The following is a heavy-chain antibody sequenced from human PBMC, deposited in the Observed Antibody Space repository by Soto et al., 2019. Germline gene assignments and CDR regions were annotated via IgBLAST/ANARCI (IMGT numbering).Heavy chain of an antibody. CDR1: GFSFSRYW. D-gene: IGHD3-3*01. CDR3: SSELESDSHYYAMDV. V-gene: IGHV3-74*01. J-gene: IGHJ6*02. CDR2: INSDGSTT. Sequence: EVQVVESGGGLVQPGGFLRLSCAASGFSFSRYWMHWIRQAPGKGLVWVSRINSDGSTTNYADSVKGRFTITRDNAKNTLYLQMDSLRAEDTAVYYCSSELESDSHYYAMDVWGRGTTVTVSS.